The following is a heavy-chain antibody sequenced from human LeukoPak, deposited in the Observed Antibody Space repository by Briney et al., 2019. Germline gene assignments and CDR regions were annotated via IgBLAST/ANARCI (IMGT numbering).Heavy chain of an antibody. V-gene: IGHV3-30*18. CDR1: GFTFSSYG. Sequence: GGSLRLSCTASGFTFSSYGMHWVRQAPGKGLEWVAVISYDGSNKDYADSVKGRFTISRDDSKNTLYLQMNSLRVEDTAVYYCAKEGDYYGMDVWGQGTTVTVSS. CDR2: ISYDGSNK. J-gene: IGHJ6*02. CDR3: AKEGDYYGMDV. D-gene: IGHD1-26*01.